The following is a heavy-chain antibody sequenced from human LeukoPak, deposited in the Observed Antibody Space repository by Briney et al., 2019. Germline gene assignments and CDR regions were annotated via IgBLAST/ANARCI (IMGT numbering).Heavy chain of an antibody. V-gene: IGHV3-7*01. J-gene: IGHJ4*02. D-gene: IGHD1-1*01. Sequence: GGSPRHSRAPSRYTFTSSIISWLPPTPQKRLERVSNIKQDVREKYSVHSVKGQFTISRDNAKTSLYLKMNSLRAEDTAVYYCARDAPEYDDAFDYWGQGTLVTVSS. CDR2: IKQDVREK. CDR3: ARDAPEYDDAFDY. CDR1: RYTFTSSI.